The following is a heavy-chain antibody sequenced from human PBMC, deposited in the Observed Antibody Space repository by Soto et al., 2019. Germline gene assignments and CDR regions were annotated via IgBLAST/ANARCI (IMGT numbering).Heavy chain of an antibody. V-gene: IGHV4-59*01. CDR3: ARIVTTREHYYYYGMDV. CDR1: CGSISSYY. Sequence: SATLSLTCTVSCGSISSYYWSWIRQPAGKGLEWIGYIYYSGSTNYNPSLNSRVTISVDTSKNQFSLKLSPVTAADTAVYYCARIVTTREHYYYYGMDVWGQGTTVNVSS. J-gene: IGHJ6*02. D-gene: IGHD4-4*01. CDR2: IYYSGST.